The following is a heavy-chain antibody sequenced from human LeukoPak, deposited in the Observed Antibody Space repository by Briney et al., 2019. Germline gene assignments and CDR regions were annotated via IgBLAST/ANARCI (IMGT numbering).Heavy chain of an antibody. CDR2: GTT. CDR1: GGPISSGSYY. V-gene: IGHV4-39*01. CDR3: ARTGGYMVWGVQNWFDP. Sequence: SETLSLTCTVSGGPISSGSYYWGWVRQPPGKGLEWIGSGTTYYNPSLKSRVTISVDTSKNQFSLKLTSVTAADTAVYYCARTGGYMVWGVQNWFDPWGQGTLVTVSS. J-gene: IGHJ5*02. D-gene: IGHD3-10*01.